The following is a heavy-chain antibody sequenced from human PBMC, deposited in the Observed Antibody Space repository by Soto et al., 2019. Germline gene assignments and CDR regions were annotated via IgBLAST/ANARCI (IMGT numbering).Heavy chain of an antibody. CDR2: ISGSGGST. Sequence: SLRLPCAASGFTFSSYAMSWVRQAPGKGLELVSAISGSGGSTYYADSVKGRVTISRDNSKHTLYLQMNSLRAEDTAVYYCARRVFYDEGSYGMDVWGQGTTVTVSS. V-gene: IGHV3-23*01. CDR3: ARRVFYDEGSYGMDV. D-gene: IGHD3-3*01. CDR1: GFTFSSYA. J-gene: IGHJ6*02.